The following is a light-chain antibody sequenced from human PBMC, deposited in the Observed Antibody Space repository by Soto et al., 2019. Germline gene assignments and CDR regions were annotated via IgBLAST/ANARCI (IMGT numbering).Light chain of an antibody. CDR1: SSNIGAGFD. V-gene: IGLV1-40*01. J-gene: IGLJ1*01. CDR2: ENN. Sequence: QSVLTQPPSVSGAPGQNVTISCTGSSSNIGAGFDVHWYQKLPGTAPKLLIYENNNRPSGVPDRFSGSQSGTSASLAITGLQAEDEADYYCQSYDRSSLSAPYVFGTGTKLTVL. CDR3: QSYDRSSLSAPYV.